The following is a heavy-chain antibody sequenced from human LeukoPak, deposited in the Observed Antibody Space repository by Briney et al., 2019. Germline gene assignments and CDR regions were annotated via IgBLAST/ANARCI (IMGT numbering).Heavy chain of an antibody. CDR2: IYYSGST. CDR1: GGSISSYY. D-gene: IGHD3-22*01. J-gene: IGHJ6*02. CDR3: ARAYDSKHYYYGMDV. Sequence: PSETLSLTCTVSGGSISSYYWSWIRQPPGKGLEWIGYIYYSGSTNYNPSLKSRVTISVDTSENQFSLKLSSVTAADTAVYYCARAYDSKHYYYGMDVWGQGTTVTVSS. V-gene: IGHV4-59*01.